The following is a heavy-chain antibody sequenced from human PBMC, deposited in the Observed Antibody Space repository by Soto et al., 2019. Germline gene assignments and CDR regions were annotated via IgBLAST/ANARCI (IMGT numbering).Heavy chain of an antibody. CDR1: GLTFSGYY. D-gene: IGHD2-15*01. J-gene: IGHJ4*02. CDR2: ISSSGSTI. Sequence: GGSRRRSCAASGLTFSGYYMIWISQAPGEGLEWVSYISSSGSTIYYADSVKGRFTISRDNAKNSLYLQMNSLRAEDTAVYYCASPHRYCSGGSCYSSTMGYWGQGTLVTVSS. V-gene: IGHV3-11*01. CDR3: ASPHRYCSGGSCYSSTMGY.